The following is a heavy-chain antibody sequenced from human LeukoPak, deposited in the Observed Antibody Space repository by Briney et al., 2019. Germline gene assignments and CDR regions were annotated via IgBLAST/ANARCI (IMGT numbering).Heavy chain of an antibody. CDR1: GGSFSGYY. D-gene: IGHD4-17*01. CDR3: ARERATVTDY. Sequence: SETLSLTCAVYGGSFSGYYWSWIRQPPGKGLEWIGEINHSGSTYYNPSLKSRVTISVDTSKNQFSLKLSSVTAADTAVYYCARERATVTDYWGQGTLVTVSS. V-gene: IGHV4-34*09. J-gene: IGHJ4*02. CDR2: INHSGST.